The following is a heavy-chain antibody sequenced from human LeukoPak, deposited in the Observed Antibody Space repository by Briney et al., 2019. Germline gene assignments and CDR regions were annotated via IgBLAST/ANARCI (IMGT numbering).Heavy chain of an antibody. Sequence: ASVKVSCKASGGTFSSYAISWVRQAPGQGLEWMGWMNPNSGNTGYAQKFQGRVTMTRNTSIGTAYMELSSLRSEDTAVYYCALTAATIPGDAFDIWGQGTMVTVSS. V-gene: IGHV1-8*02. D-gene: IGHD2-15*01. CDR2: MNPNSGNT. CDR1: GGTFSSYA. CDR3: ALTAATIPGDAFDI. J-gene: IGHJ3*02.